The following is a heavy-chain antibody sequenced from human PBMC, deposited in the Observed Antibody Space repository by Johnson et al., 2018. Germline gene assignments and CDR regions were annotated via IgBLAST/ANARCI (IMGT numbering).Heavy chain of an antibody. Sequence: QVQLVESGGGVVQPGRSLRLSCAASGFTFNNYAMHWVRQAPGKGLEWVAVISYDGHKKYYADSVKDRLIISRDNSKNTLYLQGNGLRTEETAVYYCAKVLTEYNSSWYSYYYSMDVWGQGTMVTVSS. V-gene: IGHV3-30*18. CDR1: GFTFNNYA. CDR2: ISYDGHKK. CDR3: AKVLTEYNSSWYSYYYSMDV. J-gene: IGHJ6*02. D-gene: IGHD6-13*01.